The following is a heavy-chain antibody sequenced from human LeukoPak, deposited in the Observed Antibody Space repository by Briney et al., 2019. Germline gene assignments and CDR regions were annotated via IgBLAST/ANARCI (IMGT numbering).Heavy chain of an antibody. CDR3: AKVGGYSSAWNYFDY. CDR2: IDPKTGGT. D-gene: IGHD6-19*01. Sequence: ASVKLSCKTSGFTFTGYYIQWVRQVPGQGLEWMGWIDPKTGGTNYARKFQGRVTMTRDTSISTAYMDLSRLRFDDTAVYYCAKVGGYSSAWNYFDYWGQGTLVTVSS. CDR1: GFTFTGYY. V-gene: IGHV1-2*02. J-gene: IGHJ4*02.